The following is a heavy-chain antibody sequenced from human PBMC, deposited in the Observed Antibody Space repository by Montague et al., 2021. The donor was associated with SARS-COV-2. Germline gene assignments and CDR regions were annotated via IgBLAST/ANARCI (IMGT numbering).Heavy chain of an antibody. V-gene: IGHV2-5*02. J-gene: IGHJ4*02. CDR3: AHSRGGGNSAVSRX. Sequence: PALVKPTQTLTLTCTFSGFSLTTSAVGVGWIRQPPGKALEWLAVIYWDDDKCYSPSLKSRLTITKDISKNQVVLIMTNMDPVDTGTYYCAHSRGGGNSAVSRXWGQGTLVTVSS. CDR2: IYWDDDK. CDR1: GFSLTTSAVG. D-gene: IGHD4-23*01.